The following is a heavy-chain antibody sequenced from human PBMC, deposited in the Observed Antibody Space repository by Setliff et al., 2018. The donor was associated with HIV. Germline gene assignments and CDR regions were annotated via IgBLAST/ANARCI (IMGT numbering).Heavy chain of an antibody. CDR3: ARPHSGRGGGAYFDP. CDR1: GGSVTSGHYY. J-gene: IGHJ5*02. V-gene: IGHV4-39*01. Sequence: SETLSLTCTVSGGSVTSGHYYWGWIRQAPGKGLEWIGNILDGRVTFLNPSLRGRVTISVDASKNQVSLKLRSVTAADSAVYHCARPHSGRGGGAYFDPWGQGILVTVS. CDR2: ILDGRVT. D-gene: IGHD6-19*01.